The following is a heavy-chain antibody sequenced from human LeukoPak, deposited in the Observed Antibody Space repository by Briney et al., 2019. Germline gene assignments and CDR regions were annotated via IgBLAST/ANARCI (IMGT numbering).Heavy chain of an antibody. Sequence: GASLRLSCAVSGFTFSNYATSWVRQAPGKGLEWVSAILGSGGSTYYADSVKGRFTVSRDNSKSTLYLQMNSLRAEDTALYYCAKWGDYDVLTGYYVPDYWGQGTLVTVSS. J-gene: IGHJ4*02. D-gene: IGHD3-9*01. CDR1: GFTFSNYA. V-gene: IGHV3-23*01. CDR2: ILGSGGST. CDR3: AKWGDYDVLTGYYVPDY.